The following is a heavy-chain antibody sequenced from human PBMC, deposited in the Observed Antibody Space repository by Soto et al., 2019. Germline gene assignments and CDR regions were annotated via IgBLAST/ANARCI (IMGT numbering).Heavy chain of an antibody. D-gene: IGHD5-12*01. CDR2: ISGSGGST. V-gene: IGHV3-23*01. CDR1: GFTFSSYA. J-gene: IGHJ4*02. Sequence: EVQLLESGGGLVQPGGSLRLSCAASGFTFSSYAMSWVRQAPGKGLEWVSAISGSGGSTYYADSVKGRFTISRDNSKHTLYLQMNSQRAEDTAVYYCAKPSYSGYDRAAFHYRGQGTLVTVSS. CDR3: AKPSYSGYDRAAFHY.